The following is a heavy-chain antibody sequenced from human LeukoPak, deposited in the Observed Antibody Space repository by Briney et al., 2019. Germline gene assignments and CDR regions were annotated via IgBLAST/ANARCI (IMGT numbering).Heavy chain of an antibody. Sequence: GGSLRLSCAASGFTLSNYWMNWVRQAPGKGLEWVDNMKHDGTEKSYVDSVKGRFTISRDDAKNSLYLQMNSLGAEDTARYYCARSPYSGSYGPFDYWGQGTLVTVSS. V-gene: IGHV3-7*04. D-gene: IGHD1-26*01. CDR2: MKHDGTEK. CDR1: GFTLSNYW. CDR3: ARSPYSGSYGPFDY. J-gene: IGHJ4*02.